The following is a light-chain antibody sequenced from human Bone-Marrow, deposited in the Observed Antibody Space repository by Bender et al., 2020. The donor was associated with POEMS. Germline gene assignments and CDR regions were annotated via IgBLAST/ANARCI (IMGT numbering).Light chain of an antibody. J-gene: IGLJ1*01. CDR1: SSNIGAGYD. V-gene: IGLV1-40*01. CDR2: ASA. Sequence: QSVLTQPPSASGAPGQRVTISCSGSSSNIGAGYDVHWYQQLPGTAPKLLIYASANRPSGVPDRFSASTSVTSASLTISGLQAEDEGDYYCCSYVGNVVFGTGTKVAVL. CDR3: CSYVGNVV.